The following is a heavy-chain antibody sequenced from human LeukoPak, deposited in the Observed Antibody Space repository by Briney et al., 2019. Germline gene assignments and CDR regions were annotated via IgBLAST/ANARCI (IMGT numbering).Heavy chain of an antibody. J-gene: IGHJ5*02. V-gene: IGHV4-31*03. Sequence: SGTLSLTCTVSGGPISSGGYYWSWIRQHPGKGLEWIGYIYYSGSTYYNPSLKSRVTISVDTSKNQFSLKLSSVTAADTAVYYCARELSVAGHNWFDPWGQGTLVTVSS. D-gene: IGHD6-19*01. CDR3: ARELSVAGHNWFDP. CDR1: GGPISSGGYY. CDR2: IYYSGST.